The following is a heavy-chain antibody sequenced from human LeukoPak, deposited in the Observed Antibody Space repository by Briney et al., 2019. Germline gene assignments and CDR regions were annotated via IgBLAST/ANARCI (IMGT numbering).Heavy chain of an antibody. V-gene: IGHV4-59*01. CDR1: GDSISGYY. CDR3: ARGGSYYGY. CDR2: IYYSGST. Sequence: SETLSLTCTVSGDSISGYYWSWLRQPPEKGLEWIGNIYYSGSTSYNPSLKSRVTISVDPSKNQFSLKLTSVTAADTAVYYCARGGSYYGYWGQGTLVTVSS. J-gene: IGHJ4*02.